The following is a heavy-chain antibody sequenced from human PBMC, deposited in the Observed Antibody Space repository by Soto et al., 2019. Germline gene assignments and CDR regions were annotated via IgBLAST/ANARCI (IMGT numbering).Heavy chain of an antibody. CDR2: VYYSGST. CDR3: ANTLRGDYYFFQH. CDR1: GVSITTSSYF. Sequence: QLQLQESGPGLVKPSETLSLTCTVSGVSITTSSYFWGWIRQPPGKGLEWIGSVYYSGSTYYNPSLNSRVTISVDTSKNQYSLKLTSVTAEDTAVYYCANTLRGDYYFFQHWGQGSLVTVSS. V-gene: IGHV4-39*01. D-gene: IGHD2-21*02. J-gene: IGHJ1*01.